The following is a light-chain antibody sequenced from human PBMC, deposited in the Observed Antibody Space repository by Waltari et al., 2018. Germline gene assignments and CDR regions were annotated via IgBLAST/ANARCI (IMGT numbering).Light chain of an antibody. Sequence: QSVLTQPPSVSAAPGQKVTISCSGSGSNIGNNPVSWYQHDQGKAPKLLIYDNNQRPSWIPDRFSGSRAGTSATLGITGLQTGDAADYYCATWSGSLRGVVFGGGTKLTVL. J-gene: IGLJ2*01. CDR2: DNN. V-gene: IGLV1-51*01. CDR1: GSNIGNNP. CDR3: ATWSGSLRGVV.